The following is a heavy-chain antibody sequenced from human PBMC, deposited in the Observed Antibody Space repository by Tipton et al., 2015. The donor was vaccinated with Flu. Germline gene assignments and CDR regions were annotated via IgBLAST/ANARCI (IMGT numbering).Heavy chain of an antibody. Sequence: SLRLSCAASGFTFSSYSMNWVRQAPGKGLEWVSYISSSSSTIYYADSVKGRFTISRDNAKNSLYLQMNSLRAEDTAVYYCARDPHPFHCSSTSCYSGSAFDTWGRGTMVTVSS. CDR3: ARDPHPFHCSSTSCYSGSAFDT. CDR2: ISSSSSTI. J-gene: IGHJ3*02. V-gene: IGHV3-48*04. CDR1: GFTFSSYS. D-gene: IGHD2-2*01.